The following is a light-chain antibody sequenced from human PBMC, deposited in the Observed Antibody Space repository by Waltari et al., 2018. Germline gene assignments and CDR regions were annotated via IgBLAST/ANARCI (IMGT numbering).Light chain of an antibody. J-gene: IGLJ2*01. CDR1: SSNIGSNY. Sequence: QSVPTQPPSASGTPGQRVTISCSGSSSNIGSNYVYWYQHLPGTAPKLLIYRNNQRPSGVPDRFSASKSGTSASLAISGLRSEDEADYYCAAWDDSLSVIFGGGTKLTVL. CDR3: AAWDDSLSVI. V-gene: IGLV1-47*01. CDR2: RNN.